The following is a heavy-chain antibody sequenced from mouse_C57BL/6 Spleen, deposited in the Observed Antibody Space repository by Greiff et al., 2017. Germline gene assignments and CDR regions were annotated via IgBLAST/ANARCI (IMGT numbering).Heavy chain of an antibody. CDR1: GFTFSDYG. CDR3: ARSHYEGWYFDV. CDR2: ISSGSSTI. J-gene: IGHJ1*03. D-gene: IGHD2-4*01. Sequence: EVKLVESGGGLVKPGGSLKLSCAASGFTFSDYGMHWVRQAPEKGLEWVAYISSGSSTIYYADTVKCLFTISRDNAKNTLFLQMTSLRSEDTAMYYCARSHYEGWYFDVWGTGTTVTVSS. V-gene: IGHV5-17*01.